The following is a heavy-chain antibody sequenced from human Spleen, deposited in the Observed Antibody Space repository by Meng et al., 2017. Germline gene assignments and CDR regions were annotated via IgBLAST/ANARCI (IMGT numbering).Heavy chain of an antibody. CDR2: ISSSSSYI. D-gene: IGHD5-18*01. CDR3: AKYSYGLGDYFDY. V-gene: IGHV3-21*04. Sequence: GGSLRLSCAASGFTFSSYSMNWVRQAPGKGLEWVSSISSSSSYIYYADSVKGRFAISRHNSKNTLYLQVNSLRAEDTALYYCAKYSYGLGDYFDYWGQGALVTVSS. CDR1: GFTFSSYS. J-gene: IGHJ4*02.